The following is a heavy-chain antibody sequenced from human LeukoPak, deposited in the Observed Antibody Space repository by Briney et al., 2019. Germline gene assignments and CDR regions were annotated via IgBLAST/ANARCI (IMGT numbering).Heavy chain of an antibody. V-gene: IGHV3-30-3*01. Sequence: GGSLRLSCAASGFTFSSYAMHWVRQAPGKGLEWVAVISYDGSNKYYADSVKGRFTISRDNSKDTLYLQMNSLRAEDTAVYYCARDRNGYFDYWGQGTLVTVSS. CDR1: GFTFSSYA. D-gene: IGHD1-1*01. J-gene: IGHJ4*02. CDR2: ISYDGSNK. CDR3: ARDRNGYFDY.